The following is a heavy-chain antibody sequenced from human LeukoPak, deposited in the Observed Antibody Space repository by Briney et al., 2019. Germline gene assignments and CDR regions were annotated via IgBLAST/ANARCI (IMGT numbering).Heavy chain of an antibody. D-gene: IGHD1-26*01. V-gene: IGHV4-59*01. CDR2: IYYSGST. J-gene: IGHJ4*02. Sequence: PSETLSLTCTVSGGSISSYYWSWIRQPPGKGLEWIGYIYYSGSTNYNPSLTSRVTISVDTSKNQFSLKLSSVTAADTAVYYCARDRVGATGLFDYWGQGTLVTVSS. CDR1: GGSISSYY. CDR3: ARDRVGATGLFDY.